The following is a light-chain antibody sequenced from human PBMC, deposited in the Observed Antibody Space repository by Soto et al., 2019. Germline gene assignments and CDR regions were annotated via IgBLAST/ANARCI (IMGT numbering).Light chain of an antibody. J-gene: IGKJ4*01. Sequence: DIQMTQSPSTPPASVGDRVTITCRATQSSSHWLAWYQQKPGKAPMVLPSEASSLQSGVPSRFSGSGFGTEFTLSISRLQRGDVATYHCQHYSSHFGGGTKVEIK. CDR1: QSSSHW. CDR3: QHYSSH. CDR2: EAS. V-gene: IGKV1-5*01.